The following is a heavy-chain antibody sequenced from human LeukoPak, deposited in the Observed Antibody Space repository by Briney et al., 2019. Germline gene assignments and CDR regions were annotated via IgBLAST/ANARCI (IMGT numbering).Heavy chain of an antibody. D-gene: IGHD3-3*01. CDR1: GGSISTYY. CDR3: ARGVDFQRGYSYDS. V-gene: IGHV4-59*01. Sequence: SETLSLTCTISGGSISTYYWSWIRQPPEKTLEYIGYVYYSGSTDYNPSLNNRVTISVDTSMNQFSLKLTSVTAADTAVYYCARGVDFQRGYSYDSWGQGILVTVSS. CDR2: VYYSGST. J-gene: IGHJ4*02.